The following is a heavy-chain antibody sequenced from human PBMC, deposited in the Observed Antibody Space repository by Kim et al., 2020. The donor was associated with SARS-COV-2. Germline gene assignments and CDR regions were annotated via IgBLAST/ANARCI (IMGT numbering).Heavy chain of an antibody. CDR2: IKSESDGATI. CDR3: STRPPPCGDYPRDF. V-gene: IGHV3-15*05. CDR1: GFTFSNAW. D-gene: IGHD4-17*01. J-gene: IGHJ4*02. Sequence: GGSLRLSCAASGFTFSNAWMTWVRQAPGKGLEWVGRIKSESDGATIDYAAPVSGRFTISRDDSLTTLFLQVNSLKTEDTGVNYCSTRPPPCGDYPRDFWGQGT.